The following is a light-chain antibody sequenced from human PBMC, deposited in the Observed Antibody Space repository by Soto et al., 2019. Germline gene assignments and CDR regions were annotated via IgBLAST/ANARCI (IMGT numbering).Light chain of an antibody. J-gene: IGKJ1*01. Sequence: DIQMTQSPSTLSASVGDRVTITCRASQSISSWLAWYQQKPGKAPKLLIYKASSLESGVPSRFSVSGSGTEFSLTLSSLQPDDFATYYCQRYNSYWTFGQGTKVEIK. CDR3: QRYNSYWT. CDR1: QSISSW. CDR2: KAS. V-gene: IGKV1-5*03.